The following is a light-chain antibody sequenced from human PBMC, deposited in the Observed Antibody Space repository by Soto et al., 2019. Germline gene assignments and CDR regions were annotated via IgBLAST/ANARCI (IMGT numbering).Light chain of an antibody. V-gene: IGLV2-14*01. J-gene: IGLJ1*01. CDR3: SSYTSSSTPYV. Sequence: QSVLTQPASVSESPGQSITISCTGTSSDVGGYNYVSWYQQNPGKAPKLMIYEVINRPSGVSNSFSGSKSGNTASLTTSGLQAEDEADYYCSSYTSSSTPYVFGNGTKVTVL. CDR2: EVI. CDR1: SSDVGGYNY.